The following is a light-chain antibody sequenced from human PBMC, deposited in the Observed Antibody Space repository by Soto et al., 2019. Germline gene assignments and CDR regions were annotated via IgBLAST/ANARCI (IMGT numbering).Light chain of an antibody. CDR1: SSDVGGYNY. J-gene: IGLJ1*01. CDR2: DVS. V-gene: IGLV2-14*01. Sequence: QSALTKPASVSGSPGQSITISCTGTSSDVGGYNYVSWYQQHPGKAPKLMIYDVSNRPSGVSNRFSGSKSGNTASLTISGLQAEDEADYYCSSYTSSSMGYVFGTGTKLTVL. CDR3: SSYTSSSMGYV.